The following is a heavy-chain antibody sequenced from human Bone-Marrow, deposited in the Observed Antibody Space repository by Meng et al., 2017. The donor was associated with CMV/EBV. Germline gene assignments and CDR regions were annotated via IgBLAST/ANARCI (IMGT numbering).Heavy chain of an antibody. V-gene: IGHV4-30-4*08. J-gene: IGHJ4*02. CDR3: AKLSGSGTTSSGYHYAFDS. CDR1: GDSINSGDYY. CDR2: IYYSGST. D-gene: IGHD3-22*01. Sequence: HGQLQESGPGLVKPSQTLSLTCSVSGDSINSGDYYWSWIRQPPGKGLEWIGYIYYSGSTYYNPSLESRLTISVDTSKNQFSLNLSSVTAADTAVYFCAKLSGSGTTSSGYHYAFDSWGQGTLVTVSS.